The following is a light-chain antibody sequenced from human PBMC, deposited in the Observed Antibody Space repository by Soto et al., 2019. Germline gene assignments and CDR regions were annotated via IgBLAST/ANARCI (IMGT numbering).Light chain of an antibody. CDR2: GAF. J-gene: IGKJ5*01. Sequence: DIVMTQSPATLSVAPGERVTFSCRASQGVSRKLAWYQQKPGQPPRLLIYGAFNRAAGIPARFSGSGSGTDFTLTISSLEPEDSAVYYCQQRNIWPPVTFGQGTRLEIK. V-gene: IGKV3D-15*01. CDR1: QGVSRK. CDR3: QQRNIWPPVT.